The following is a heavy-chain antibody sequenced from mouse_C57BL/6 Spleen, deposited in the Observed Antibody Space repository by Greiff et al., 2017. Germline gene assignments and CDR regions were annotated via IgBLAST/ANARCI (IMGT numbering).Heavy chain of an antibody. V-gene: IGHV1-80*01. CDR2: IYPGDGDT. J-gene: IGHJ2*01. D-gene: IGHD1-1*01. CDR1: GYAFSSYW. CDR3: ARRGGSSPWYFDH. Sequence: QVQLKESGAELVKPGASVKISCKASGYAFSSYWMNWVKQRPGKGLEWIGQIYPGDGDTNYNGKFKGKATLTADKSSSTAYMQLSSLTSEDSAVYFCARRGGSSPWYFDHWGQGTTLTVSS.